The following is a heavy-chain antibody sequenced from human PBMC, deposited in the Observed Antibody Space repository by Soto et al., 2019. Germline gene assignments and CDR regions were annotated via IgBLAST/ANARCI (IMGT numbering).Heavy chain of an antibody. V-gene: IGHV1-58*01. CDR2: IAVGSGNT. D-gene: IGHD1-1*01. CDR1: GFTFTSSA. CDR3: AATDTTGYYYYGMDV. J-gene: IGHJ6*02. Sequence: SVKVSCKASGFTFTSSAVQWVRQARGQRLEWIGWIAVGSGNTNYAQKFQERVTITRDMSTSTAYMELSSLRSEDTAVYYCAATDTTGYYYYGMDVWGQGTTVTVSS.